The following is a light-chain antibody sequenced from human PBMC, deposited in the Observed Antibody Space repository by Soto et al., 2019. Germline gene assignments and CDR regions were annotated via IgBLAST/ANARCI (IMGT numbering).Light chain of an antibody. Sequence: QSALTQPASVSGSRGQSITISCTGTSGDVGTYNLVSWYQHHPGKAPKLMIYEGSNRPSGVSHRFSGSQSGNTASLTISGLQAEDEADYYCSSYAGAVAFGGGTKLTVL. V-gene: IGLV2-23*01. CDR1: SGDVGTYNL. J-gene: IGLJ2*01. CDR3: SSYAGAVA. CDR2: EGS.